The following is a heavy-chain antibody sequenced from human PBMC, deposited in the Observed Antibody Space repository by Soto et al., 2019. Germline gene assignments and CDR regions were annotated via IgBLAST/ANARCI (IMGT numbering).Heavy chain of an antibody. CDR3: ARDHSRSSWFDP. CDR2: IYHSGST. V-gene: IGHV4-4*02. J-gene: IGHJ5*02. Sequence: ETLSLTGAVSGASISSSNWWSWVRQPPGKGLEWIGEIYHSGSTNYNPSLKSRVTISVDKSKNQFSLKLSSVTAADTAVYYCARDHSRSSWFDPWGQGTLVTVSS. D-gene: IGHD6-13*01. CDR1: GASISSSNW.